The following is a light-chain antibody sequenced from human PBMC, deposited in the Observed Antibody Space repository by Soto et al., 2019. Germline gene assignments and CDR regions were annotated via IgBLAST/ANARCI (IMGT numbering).Light chain of an antibody. V-gene: IGKV1-9*01. CDR1: QTIRSH. CDR2: ATS. J-gene: IGKJ1*01. Sequence: DIQMTQFPLSLSASVGDRVTITCRASQTIRSHLNWYQQKPVETPKIVIYATSTLQSGVPSRFSGSGSWTDFTLTISSLQPDDFATYYCQHYNSYSEAFGQGTKV. CDR3: QHYNSYSEA.